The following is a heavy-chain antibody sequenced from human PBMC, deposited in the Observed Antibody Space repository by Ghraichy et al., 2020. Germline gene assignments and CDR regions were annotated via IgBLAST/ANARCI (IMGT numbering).Heavy chain of an antibody. CDR1: GFTFSSYA. CDR3: ARANVDTAMGAFDY. Sequence: GGSLRLSCAASGFTFSSYAMHWVRQAPGKGLEWVAVISYDGSNKYYADSVKGRFTISRDNSKNTLYLQMNSLRAEDTAVYYCARANVDTAMGAFDYWGQGTLVTVSS. D-gene: IGHD5-18*01. CDR2: ISYDGSNK. J-gene: IGHJ4*02. V-gene: IGHV3-30-3*01.